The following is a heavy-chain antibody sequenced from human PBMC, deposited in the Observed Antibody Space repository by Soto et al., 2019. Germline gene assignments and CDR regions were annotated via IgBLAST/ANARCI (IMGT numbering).Heavy chain of an antibody. CDR1: GGSISSGGYS. V-gene: IGHV4-30-2*01. J-gene: IGHJ4*02. D-gene: IGHD4-17*01. Sequence: KPSETLSLTCAVSGGSISSGGYSWSWIRQPPGKGLEWIGYIYHSGSTYYNPSLKSRVTISVDRSKNQFSLKLSSVTAADTAVYYCARAGYRDYHFDYWGQGTLVTVSS. CDR2: IYHSGST. CDR3: ARAGYRDYHFDY.